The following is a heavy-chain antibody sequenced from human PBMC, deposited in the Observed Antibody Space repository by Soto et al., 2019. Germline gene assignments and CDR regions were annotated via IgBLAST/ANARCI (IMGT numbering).Heavy chain of an antibody. Sequence: SETLSLTCSVSCDSISTVDYFWAWIRQPPGQALEYIGYIYKSATTYYNPSFESRVAISLDTSKSQFSLNVTSVTAADPAVYFCARGGYYLAGRDFPIGCDYWGPGTRV. V-gene: IGHV4-30-4*01. CDR2: IYKSATT. D-gene: IGHD2-15*01. CDR3: ARGGYYLAGRDFPIGCDY. CDR1: CDSISTVDYF. J-gene: IGHJ4*02.